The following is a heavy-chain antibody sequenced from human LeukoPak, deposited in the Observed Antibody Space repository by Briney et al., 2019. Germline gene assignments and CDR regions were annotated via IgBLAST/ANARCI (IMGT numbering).Heavy chain of an antibody. J-gene: IGHJ4*02. Sequence: GGSLRLSCAASGFTFSSHSMNWVRQAPGKGLEWVSYISSSSSTIYYADSVKGRFTISRDNAKNSLYLQMNSLRAEDTAVYYCARGRGSYSADYWGQGTLVTVSS. CDR3: ARGRGSYSADY. D-gene: IGHD1-26*01. CDR1: GFTFSSHS. CDR2: ISSSSSTI. V-gene: IGHV3-48*01.